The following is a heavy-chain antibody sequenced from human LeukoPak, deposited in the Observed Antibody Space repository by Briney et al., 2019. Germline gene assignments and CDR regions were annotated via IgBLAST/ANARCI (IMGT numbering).Heavy chain of an antibody. CDR1: GDSISSSSSY. CDR3: ASVRYSDSSVLTRKRSYYFDY. D-gene: IGHD3-22*01. V-gene: IGHV4-39*07. CDR2: IYYSGST. Sequence: SETLSLTCTVSGDSISSSSSYWGWIRQPPGTGLKWIGSIYYSGSTYYNTSLKSRVTISVDTSKNQFSLKLNSVTAADTAVYYCASVRYSDSSVLTRKRSYYFDYWGQGTLVTVSS. J-gene: IGHJ4*02.